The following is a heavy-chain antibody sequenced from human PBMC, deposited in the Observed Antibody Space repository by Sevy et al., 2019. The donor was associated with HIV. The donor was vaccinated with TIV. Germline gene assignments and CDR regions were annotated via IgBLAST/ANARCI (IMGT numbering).Heavy chain of an antibody. D-gene: IGHD3-22*01. Sequence: GGSLRLSCAASGFRFEDYGMSWVRQAPGKGLEWVSGINWNGGSISYADSVKGRFTISRDNAKNSLYLQMNSLRAEDTAFYHCAMSGDDSSGFYYWWFDSWGQGTLVTVSS. CDR1: GFRFEDYG. V-gene: IGHV3-20*01. J-gene: IGHJ5*01. CDR3: AMSGDDSSGFYYWWFDS. CDR2: INWNGGSI.